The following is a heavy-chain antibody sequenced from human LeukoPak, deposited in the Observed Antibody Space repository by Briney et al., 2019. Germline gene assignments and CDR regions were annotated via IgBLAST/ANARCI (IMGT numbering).Heavy chain of an antibody. CDR1: GGSISNGGYY. D-gene: IGHD3-22*01. V-gene: IGHV4-31*03. CDR2: IYYSGST. J-gene: IGHJ4*02. CDR3: ASLYYYDSSGYYHYPYFDY. Sequence: PSETLSLTCTVSGGSISNGGYYWSWIRQHPGKGLEWIGYIYYSGSTYYNPSLKSRVTISVDTSKNQFSLKLSSVTAADTAVYYCASLYYYDSSGYYHYPYFDYWGQGTLVTVSS.